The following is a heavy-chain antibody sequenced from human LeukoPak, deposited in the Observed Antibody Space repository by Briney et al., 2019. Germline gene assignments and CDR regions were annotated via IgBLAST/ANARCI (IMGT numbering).Heavy chain of an antibody. J-gene: IGHJ4*02. Sequence: ASVEVSCKASGYTFTGYYMHWVRQAPGQGLEWMGWINPNSGGTNYAQKFQGRVTTTRDTSISTAYMELSRLRSDDTAVYYCARASMTTVTNRAYFDYWGQGTLVTVSS. D-gene: IGHD4-11*01. V-gene: IGHV1-2*02. CDR2: INPNSGGT. CDR1: GYTFTGYY. CDR3: ARASMTTVTNRAYFDY.